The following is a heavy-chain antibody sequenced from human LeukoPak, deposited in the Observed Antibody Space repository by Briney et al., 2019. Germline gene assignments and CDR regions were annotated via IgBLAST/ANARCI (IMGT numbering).Heavy chain of an antibody. Sequence: GASVKVSCKASGGTFSSYAISWVRQAPGQGLEWMGGIIPIFGTANYAQKLQGRVTITADESTSTAYMELSSLRSEDTAVYYYARHYGSGSNWFDPWGQGTLVTVSS. CDR3: ARHYGSGSNWFDP. V-gene: IGHV1-69*13. D-gene: IGHD3-10*01. J-gene: IGHJ5*02. CDR1: GGTFSSYA. CDR2: IIPIFGTA.